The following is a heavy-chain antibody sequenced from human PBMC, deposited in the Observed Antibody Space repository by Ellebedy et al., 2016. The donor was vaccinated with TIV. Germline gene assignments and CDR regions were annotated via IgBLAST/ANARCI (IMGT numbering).Heavy chain of an antibody. D-gene: IGHD4-17*01. J-gene: IGHJ4*02. Sequence: PGGSLRLSCAASGFTFSSYAMSWVRQAPGKGLEWVSTISGSGSSTYYADSVKGRFTISRDNSKNKLYLQMNSLRAEDTAIYYCAKDFIYGDYAGYWGQGTLVTVSS. V-gene: IGHV3-23*01. CDR3: AKDFIYGDYAGY. CDR1: GFTFSSYA. CDR2: ISGSGSST.